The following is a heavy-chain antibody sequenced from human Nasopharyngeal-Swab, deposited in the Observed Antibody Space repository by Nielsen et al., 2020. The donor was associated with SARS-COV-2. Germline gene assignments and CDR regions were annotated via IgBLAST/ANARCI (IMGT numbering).Heavy chain of an antibody. CDR3: ARDIGEMFDY. CDR2: ISYDGSNK. Sequence: GESLKISCAASGFTFSSYAMHWVRQAPGKGLEWVAVISYDGSNKYYADSVKGRFTISRDNSKNTLYLQMNSLRAEDTAMYYCARDIGEMFDYWGQGTLVTVSS. D-gene: IGHD3-10*01. CDR1: GFTFSSYA. J-gene: IGHJ4*02. V-gene: IGHV3-30-3*01.